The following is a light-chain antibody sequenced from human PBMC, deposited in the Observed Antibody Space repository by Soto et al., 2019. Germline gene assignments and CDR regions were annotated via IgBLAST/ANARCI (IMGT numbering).Light chain of an antibody. J-gene: IGLJ1*01. CDR2: EVS. CDR3: SSYTSSTTLGV. Sequence: QSALTQPASVSGSPGQSITISCTGSSSDVGGYSYVSWYQQHPGKAPKLMIYEVSNRPSGVSNRFSGSKSGNTASLTISGLQTGDEADYYCSSYTSSTTLGVFGTGTKLTVL. CDR1: SSDVGGYSY. V-gene: IGLV2-14*01.